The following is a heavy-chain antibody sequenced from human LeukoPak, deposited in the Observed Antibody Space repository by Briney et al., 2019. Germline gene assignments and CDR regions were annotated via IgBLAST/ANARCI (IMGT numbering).Heavy chain of an antibody. CDR3: ARGPLDYSSDYFFDY. D-gene: IGHD6-19*01. CDR1: GFTFSTYS. V-gene: IGHV3-21*01. Sequence: GGSLRLSCTASGFTFSTYSMNWVRQAPGKGLEWVSFISSSSSYIYYADSVKGRFTISRDNAKNSLYLQMNSLRAEDTAAYYCARGPLDYSSDYFFDYWGQGTLVTVSS. CDR2: ISSSSSYI. J-gene: IGHJ4*02.